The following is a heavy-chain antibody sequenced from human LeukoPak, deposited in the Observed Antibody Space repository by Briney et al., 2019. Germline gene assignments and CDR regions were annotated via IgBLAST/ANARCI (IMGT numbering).Heavy chain of an antibody. J-gene: IGHJ4*02. CDR3: ARAGGSTVSHSDY. V-gene: IGHV3-7*01. CDR1: GFTFSSYW. CDR2: IKQDGSEN. Sequence: GGSLRLSCAASGFTFSSYWMTWVRQAPGKGLEWVANIKQDGSENYYVDSVKGRFTISRDNAKNSLYLQMNSLRAEDTAVYYCARAGGSTVSHSDYWGQGTLVTVSS. D-gene: IGHD4-17*01.